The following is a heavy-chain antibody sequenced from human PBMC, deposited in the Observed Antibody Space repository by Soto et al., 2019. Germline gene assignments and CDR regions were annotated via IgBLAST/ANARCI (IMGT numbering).Heavy chain of an antibody. CDR3: ARGGNMYSSSPVDY. CDR2: INHRGRT. Sequence: SETLSLTCAVYGGSFSDYYWTWIRQPPGKGLEWIGEINHRGRTNYNPSLKSRVTISVDTSKNQFSLKLSSVTAADTAVYYCARGGNMYSSSPVDYWGQGTLVTVSS. J-gene: IGHJ4*02. CDR1: GGSFSDYY. V-gene: IGHV4-34*01. D-gene: IGHD6-13*01.